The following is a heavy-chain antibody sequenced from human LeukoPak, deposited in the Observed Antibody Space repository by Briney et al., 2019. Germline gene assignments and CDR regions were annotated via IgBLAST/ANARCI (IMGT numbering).Heavy chain of an antibody. CDR2: ISAYNGNT. V-gene: IGHV1-18*04. CDR3: ARDRAVAGTVSPIDY. CDR1: GYTFTDYY. Sequence: ASVKVSCKASGYTFTDYYMHWVRQAPGQGFEWMGWISAYNGNTNYAQKLQGRVTMTTDTSTSTAYMELRSLRSDDTAVYYCARDRAVAGTVSPIDYWGQGTLVTVSS. D-gene: IGHD6-19*01. J-gene: IGHJ4*02.